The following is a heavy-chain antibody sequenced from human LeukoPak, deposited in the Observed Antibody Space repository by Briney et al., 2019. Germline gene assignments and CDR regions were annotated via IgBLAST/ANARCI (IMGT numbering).Heavy chain of an antibody. J-gene: IGHJ4*02. Sequence: GSLRLSCAASGFTFSSYAMHWVRQAPGKGLEYVSAISSNGGSTYYANSVKGRFTISRDNSKNTLYLQMGSLRAEDMAVYYCAKDDRNQLNARPSGPDYWGQGTLVTVSS. V-gene: IGHV3-64*01. D-gene: IGHD1-14*01. CDR2: ISSNGGST. CDR3: AKDDRNQLNARPSGPDY. CDR1: GFTFSSYA.